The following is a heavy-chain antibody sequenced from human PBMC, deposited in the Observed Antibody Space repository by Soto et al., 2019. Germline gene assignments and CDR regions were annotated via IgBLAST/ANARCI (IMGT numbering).Heavy chain of an antibody. CDR3: AADPPHDCGDYVDAYGMDV. J-gene: IGHJ6*02. D-gene: IGHD4-17*01. CDR2: IVVGIGTA. Sequence: AAVKVSCNTYGFTFTCSAAQGVRHARGIRXGWIGLIVVGIGTATYAHNFQEIVTITRDMSTSTAYMELSSLRSEDTAVYYCAADPPHDCGDYVDAYGMDVWGQGTTVTVSS. V-gene: IGHV1-58*01. CDR1: GFTFTCSA.